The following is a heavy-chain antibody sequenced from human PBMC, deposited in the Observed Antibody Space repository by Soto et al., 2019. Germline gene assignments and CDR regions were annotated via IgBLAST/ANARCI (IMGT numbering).Heavy chain of an antibody. CDR3: ATSGSYYVQGDYFDY. D-gene: IGHD1-26*01. Sequence: QVQLVESGGGVVQPGRSLRLSCAASGFTFSSYDMHWVRQAPGKGLEWVAVISYDGSNKYYADSVKGRFTISRDNSKNTLYLQMNSLRAEDTAVYYCATSGSYYVQGDYFDYWGQGTLVTVSS. CDR2: ISYDGSNK. V-gene: IGHV3-30*03. CDR1: GFTFSSYD. J-gene: IGHJ4*02.